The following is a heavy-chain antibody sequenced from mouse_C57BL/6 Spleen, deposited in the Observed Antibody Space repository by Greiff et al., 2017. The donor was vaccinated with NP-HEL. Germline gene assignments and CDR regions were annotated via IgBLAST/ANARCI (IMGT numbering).Heavy chain of an antibody. D-gene: IGHD1-1*01. CDR3: TGLYYYGSSSGY. J-gene: IGHJ2*01. Sequence: EVKLLESGGGLVQPGGSMKLSCVASGFTFSNYWMNWVRQSPEKGLEWVAQIRLKSDNYATHYAESVKGRFTISRDDSKSSVYLQMNNLRAEDTGIYYCTGLYYYGSSSGYWGQGTTLTVSS. V-gene: IGHV6-3*01. CDR2: IRLKSDNYAT. CDR1: GFTFSNYW.